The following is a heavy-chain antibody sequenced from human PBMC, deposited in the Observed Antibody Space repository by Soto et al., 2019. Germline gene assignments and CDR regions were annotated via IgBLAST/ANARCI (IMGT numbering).Heavy chain of an antibody. CDR1: GGTFSSYA. J-gene: IGHJ4*02. V-gene: IGHV1-69*10. D-gene: IGHD1-26*01. CDR3: ARDGGSYSGSYYDY. CDR2: IIPIFGIA. Sequence: ASVKVSCKASGGTFSSYAISWVRQAPGQGLEWMGGIIPIFGIANYAHKFQGRVTITADKSTSTAYMELSSLRSEDTAVYYCARDGGSYSGSYYDYWGQGTLVTVSS.